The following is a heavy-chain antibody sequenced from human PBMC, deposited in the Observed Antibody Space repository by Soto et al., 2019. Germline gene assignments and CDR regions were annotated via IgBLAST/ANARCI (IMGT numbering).Heavy chain of an antibody. CDR3: AKVSGSYYLHYYYGMDV. V-gene: IGHV3-23*01. CDR1: GFTFSSYA. CDR2: ISGSGGST. Sequence: EVQLLESGGGLVQPGGSLRLSCVASGFTFSSYAMSWVRQAPGKGLEWVSAISGSGGSTYYADSVKGRFTISRDNSKNTLYLQMNSLRAEDTAVYYCAKVSGSYYLHYYYGMDVWGQGTTVTVSS. D-gene: IGHD1-26*01. J-gene: IGHJ6*02.